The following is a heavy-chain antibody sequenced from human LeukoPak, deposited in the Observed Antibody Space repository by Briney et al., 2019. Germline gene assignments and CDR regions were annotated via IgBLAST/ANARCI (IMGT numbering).Heavy chain of an antibody. J-gene: IGHJ1*01. D-gene: IGHD6-19*01. V-gene: IGHV3-23*01. CDR2: ISGSDGST. CDR1: GFTFTSYA. Sequence: PGGSLRLSCAASGFTFTSYAMSWVRQAPGKGLEWVSAISGSDGSTYYADSVKGRFTISRDNSKNTLYVQMNSLRAEDTAVYYCAKGTPGIAVTGTGYFQHWGQGTLVTVSS. CDR3: AKGTPGIAVTGTGYFQH.